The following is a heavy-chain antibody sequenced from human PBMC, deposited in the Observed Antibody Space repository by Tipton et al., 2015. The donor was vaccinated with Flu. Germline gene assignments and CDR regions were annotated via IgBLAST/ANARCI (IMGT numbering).Heavy chain of an antibody. J-gene: IGHJ4*02. V-gene: IGHV4-4*02. D-gene: IGHD4-17*01. CDR2: IYHGGST. CDR1: GGSISSGNW. Sequence: TLSLTCAVSGGSISSGNWWSWVRQSPGKGLEWIGEIYHGGSTNYNPSLKSRVTISKDTSKSQFSLELSSVTAADTAVYYCARGGAYGDYNILDSWGQGNLVTVSS. CDR3: ARGGAYGDYNILDS.